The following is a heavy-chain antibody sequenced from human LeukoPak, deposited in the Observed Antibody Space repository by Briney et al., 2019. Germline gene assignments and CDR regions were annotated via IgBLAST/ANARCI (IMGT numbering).Heavy chain of an antibody. CDR1: GFTFSSYG. Sequence: GGSLRLSCAASGFTFSSYGMHWVRQAPGKGLEWVANIKHDGSEKYYVDSVRGRFTISRDNAKNSLYLQMNSLRAEDTALYYCARGVTTGVDAFDVWGQGTMVTVSS. CDR2: IKHDGSEK. D-gene: IGHD4-17*01. CDR3: ARGVTTGVDAFDV. J-gene: IGHJ3*01. V-gene: IGHV3-7*01.